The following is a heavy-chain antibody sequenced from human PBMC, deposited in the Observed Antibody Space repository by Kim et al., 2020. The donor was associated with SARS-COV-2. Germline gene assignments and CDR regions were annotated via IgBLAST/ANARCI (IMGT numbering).Heavy chain of an antibody. D-gene: IGHD3-22*01. J-gene: IGHJ4*02. CDR2: IYYSGST. Sequence: SETLSLTCTVSGGSISSSSYYWGWIRQPPGKGLEWIGSIYYSGSTYYNPSLKSRVTISVDTSKNQFSLKLSSVTAADTAVYYCARMYYYDSSGPIDYWGQGNLVTVSS. CDR3: ARMYYYDSSGPIDY. CDR1: GGSISSSSYY. V-gene: IGHV4-39*01.